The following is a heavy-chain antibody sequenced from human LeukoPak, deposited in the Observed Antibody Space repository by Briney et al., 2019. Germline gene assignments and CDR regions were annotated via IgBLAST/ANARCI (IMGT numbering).Heavy chain of an antibody. J-gene: IGHJ3*01. CDR1: RYTFTSYD. CDR3: ARGILSDDAFDL. CDR2: MNPNSGNT. Sequence: ASVKVSCKASRYTFTSYDINWVRQATGQGLEWMGWMNPNSGNTGYVQKFQGRVTMTRNTSISTAYMVLSSLRSEDTAVYYCARGILSDDAFDLWGQGTMVTVSS. V-gene: IGHV1-8*01.